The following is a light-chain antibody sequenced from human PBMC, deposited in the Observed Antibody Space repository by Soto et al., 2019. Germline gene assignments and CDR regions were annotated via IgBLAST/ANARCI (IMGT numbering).Light chain of an antibody. CDR2: GAS. CDR1: QSVRSG. CDR3: QQYDNSYT. V-gene: IGKV3-15*01. Sequence: EIVMTQSPATLSVSPGERVTLSCRASQSVRSGLAWYQQKPGQAPRLLIYGASTRATDIPIRFSGSGSGTEFTLTISSLQSEDVAVYYCQQYDNSYTFGQGTKLEIK. J-gene: IGKJ2*01.